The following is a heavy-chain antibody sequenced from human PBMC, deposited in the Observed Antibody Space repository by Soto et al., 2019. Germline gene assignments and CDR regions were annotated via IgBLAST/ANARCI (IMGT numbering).Heavy chain of an antibody. Sequence: EASVKVSCKVSGGTFTNYAFSWVRQAPGQGLEWMGGIIPIFGTPDYAQKFQGRVTITADESTRTASMELSSLRSDDTAVYYCARERSVGYCITTTCPKPFYYYAMDVWGQGTTVTVSS. CDR3: ARERSVGYCITTTCPKPFYYYAMDV. J-gene: IGHJ6*02. CDR1: GGTFTNYA. V-gene: IGHV1-69*13. CDR2: IIPIFGTP. D-gene: IGHD2-2*01.